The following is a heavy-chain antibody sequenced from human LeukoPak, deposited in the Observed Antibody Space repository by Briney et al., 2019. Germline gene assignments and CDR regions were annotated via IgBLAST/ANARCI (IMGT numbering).Heavy chain of an antibody. J-gene: IGHJ4*02. CDR1: GFTFSSYV. D-gene: IGHD1-1*01. Sequence: GRSLRLSCAASGFTFSSYVMTWVRQAPGIGLEWVSTISVGGGSTYYADSVKGRFTISRDNSKNTLHLQMNSLRVGDTAVYYCVTRGTTGTKYLEHWGQGTLVTVSS. CDR2: ISVGGGST. V-gene: IGHV3-23*01. CDR3: VTRGTTGTKYLEH.